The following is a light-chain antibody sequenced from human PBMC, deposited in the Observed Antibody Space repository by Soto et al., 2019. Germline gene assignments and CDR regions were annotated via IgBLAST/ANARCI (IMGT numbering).Light chain of an antibody. V-gene: IGKV1-39*01. Sequence: DIQMTQSPSSLSASVGDRVTITCRASQSISSYLNWYQQKPGKAPKLLIYAASSLQSGVPSRFSGSGSGTDFTLTISSLQSEDFAVYYCQQSKTYWTFGQGTKVDIK. J-gene: IGKJ1*01. CDR3: QQSKTYWT. CDR1: QSISSY. CDR2: AAS.